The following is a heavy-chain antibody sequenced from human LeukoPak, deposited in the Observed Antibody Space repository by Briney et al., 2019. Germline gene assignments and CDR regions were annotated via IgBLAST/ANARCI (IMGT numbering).Heavy chain of an antibody. CDR2: ISAGGSGT. CDR3: AKDGRDSSGWYRNYYDY. Sequence: PGGSLRLSCAASGFTFSSYAMSWVRQAPGKGLEWVSVISAGGSGTYYADSVKGRFTIPRDNSKSTLYLQMNSLRAEDTAVYYCAKDGRDSSGWYRNYYDYWGQGTLVTVSS. V-gene: IGHV3-23*01. D-gene: IGHD6-19*01. J-gene: IGHJ4*02. CDR1: GFTFSSYA.